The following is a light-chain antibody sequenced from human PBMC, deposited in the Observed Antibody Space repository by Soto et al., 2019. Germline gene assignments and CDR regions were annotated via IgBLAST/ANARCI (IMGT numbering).Light chain of an antibody. CDR3: LRDYHGWT. Sequence: AIQMTQSPSSLSASVGDRVTITCRASQGIGNDVGWYQQKPGKAPKLLIYDASILQSGVPSRFSGSGSGTDFTLTISSLQPEDLATYYCLRDYHGWTFGQGTKVEIK. J-gene: IGKJ1*01. CDR1: QGIGND. CDR2: DAS. V-gene: IGKV1-6*01.